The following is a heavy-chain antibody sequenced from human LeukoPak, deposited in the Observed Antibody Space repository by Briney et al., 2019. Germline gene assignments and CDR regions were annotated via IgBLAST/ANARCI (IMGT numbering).Heavy chain of an antibody. J-gene: IGHJ4*02. D-gene: IGHD2-15*01. Sequence: GGSLRLSCAASGFTFSSYGMHCVRQAPGKGLEWVAVISYDGSNKYYADSVKGRFTISRDNSKNTLYLQMNSLRAEDTAVYYCAKGHGYCSGDSCYPALLYFDYWGQGTLVTVSS. V-gene: IGHV3-30*18. CDR1: GFTFSSYG. CDR3: AKGHGYCSGDSCYPALLYFDY. CDR2: ISYDGSNK.